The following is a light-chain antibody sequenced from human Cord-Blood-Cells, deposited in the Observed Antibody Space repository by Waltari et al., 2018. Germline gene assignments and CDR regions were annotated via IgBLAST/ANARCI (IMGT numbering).Light chain of an antibody. CDR3: QSADSSGTYP. CDR1: ALPKQY. CDR2: KDS. J-gene: IGLJ3*02. Sequence: SYELTQPPSVSGSPGQTARITCSGDALPKQYAYWYQQKPGQAPGLVMYKDSERPSGIPDRFSGPSSGTTGTLTISGVQAEDEADYYCQSADSSGTYPFGGGTKLTVL. V-gene: IGLV3-25*03.